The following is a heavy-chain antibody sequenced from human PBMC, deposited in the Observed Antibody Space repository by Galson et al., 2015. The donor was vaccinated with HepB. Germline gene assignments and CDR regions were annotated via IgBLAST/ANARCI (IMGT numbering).Heavy chain of an antibody. J-gene: IGHJ5*02. Sequence: SLRLSCAASGFTFSSYAMHWVRQAPGKGLEWVAVISYDGSNKYYADSVKGRFTISRDSSKNTLYLQMNSLRAEDTAVYYCAREGVHCSSTSCHHGWFDPWGQGTLVTVSS. D-gene: IGHD2-2*01. V-gene: IGHV3-30-3*01. CDR2: ISYDGSNK. CDR1: GFTFSSYA. CDR3: AREGVHCSSTSCHHGWFDP.